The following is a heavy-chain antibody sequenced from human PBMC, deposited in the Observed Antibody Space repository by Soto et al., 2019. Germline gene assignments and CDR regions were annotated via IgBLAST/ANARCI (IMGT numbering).Heavy chain of an antibody. CDR3: ARRRLAVAVSPWFDP. V-gene: IGHV2-26*01. J-gene: IGHJ5*02. D-gene: IGHD6-19*01. Sequence: QVTLKESGPVLVKPTETLTLRCTVSGLSITDSEMGVSWIRQPPGQPLEWLAHIDSSGEKSYRTFLKSRLAISKDTAKSQIVLTMTNMGPADTATYYCARRRLAVAVSPWFDPLGQGIPVTFSS. CDR2: IDSSGEK. CDR1: GLSITDSEMG.